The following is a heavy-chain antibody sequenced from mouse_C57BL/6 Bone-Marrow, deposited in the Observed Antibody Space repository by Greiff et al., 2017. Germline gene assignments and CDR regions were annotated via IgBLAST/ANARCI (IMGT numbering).Heavy chain of an antibody. Sequence: VQLKQSGPELVKPGASVKISCKASGYSFTGYYMHWVKQSSEKSLEWIGEINPSTGGTSYNQKFKGKATLTVDKSSSTAYMQLKSLTSEDSAVYYFGNTTGFAYWGQGTLVTVSA. V-gene: IGHV1-43*01. J-gene: IGHJ3*01. CDR2: INPSTGGT. CDR1: GYSFTGYY. CDR3: GNTTGFAY. D-gene: IGHD2-12*01.